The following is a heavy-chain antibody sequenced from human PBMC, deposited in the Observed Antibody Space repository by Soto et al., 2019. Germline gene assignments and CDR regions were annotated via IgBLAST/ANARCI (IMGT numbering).Heavy chain of an antibody. CDR1: GFTFSDYA. J-gene: IGHJ4*02. D-gene: IGHD6-19*01. V-gene: IGHV3-30*18. Sequence: VQLVESGGGVVQPGRSLRLSCAASGFTFSDYAMHWVPQAPGKRLEWVAGVSHDGRNTHYADSVKGRFTSSRDRDKNTVSLEMTSLRAEDTAVYYCAKGGRQWLVTSDFNYGGQGALVTVSS. CDR2: VSHDGRNT. CDR3: AKGGRQWLVTSDFNY.